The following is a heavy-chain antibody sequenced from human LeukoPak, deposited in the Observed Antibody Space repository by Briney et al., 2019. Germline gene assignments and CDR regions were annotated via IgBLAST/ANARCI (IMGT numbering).Heavy chain of an antibody. Sequence: GASVKVSCKASGYTFTGYYMHWVRQAPGQGLEWMGWINPNSGGTNFAQKFQGRVTMTRDTSVTTAYMELSRLRSDDTAVYYCARGSTTLWFGESGLIYFDYWGQGTLVTVSS. CDR2: INPNSGGT. D-gene: IGHD3-10*01. CDR1: GYTFTGYY. V-gene: IGHV1-2*02. J-gene: IGHJ4*02. CDR3: ARGSTTLWFGESGLIYFDY.